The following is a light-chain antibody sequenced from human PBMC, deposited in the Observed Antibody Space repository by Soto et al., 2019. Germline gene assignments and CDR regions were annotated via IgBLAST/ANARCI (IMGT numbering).Light chain of an antibody. V-gene: IGKV3-20*01. J-gene: IGKJ1*01. CDR3: QQYGSTPRT. CDR1: QSVSSNY. CDR2: GAS. Sequence: EIVLTQSPGTLSLSPGETATLSCRASQSVSSNYLAWYQQKPGQAPRLLIYGASSRATGIPDRFSGGGSGTDFTLTISGLEPEDIAVYYCQQYGSTPRTFGQGTKVEIK.